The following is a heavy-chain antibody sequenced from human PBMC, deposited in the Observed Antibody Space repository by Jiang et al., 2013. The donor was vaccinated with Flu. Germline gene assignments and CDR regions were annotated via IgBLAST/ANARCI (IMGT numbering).Heavy chain of an antibody. CDR1: GGSISTYY. Sequence: SGSGLVKPPETLSLTCTVSGGSISTYYWSWVRQPPGKGLEWIGHTYYSGSTNYNPSLKSRVTISVDRSKNQFSLRLNSVTAADTAVYYCARSYSSNGWYLFDYWGQGTLVTVSS. CDR3: ARSYSSNGWYLFDY. V-gene: IGHV4-59*01. J-gene: IGHJ4*02. D-gene: IGHD6-19*01. CDR2: TYYSGST.